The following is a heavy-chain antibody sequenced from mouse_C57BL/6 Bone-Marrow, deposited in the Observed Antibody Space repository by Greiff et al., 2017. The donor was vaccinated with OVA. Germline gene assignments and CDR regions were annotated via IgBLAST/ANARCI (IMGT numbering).Heavy chain of an antibody. CDR3: ASYGNFDY. J-gene: IGHJ2*01. V-gene: IGHV14-4*01. CDR2: IDPENGDT. CDR1: GFNIKDDD. D-gene: IGHD2-1*01. Sequence: VQLQQSGAELVRPGASVTLSCTASGFNIKDDDMHWVKQTPEQGLEWIGWIDPENGDTEYASKFQGKATITADTSSNTAYLQLSSLTSEDTAFYYCASYGNFDYWGQGTTLTVSA.